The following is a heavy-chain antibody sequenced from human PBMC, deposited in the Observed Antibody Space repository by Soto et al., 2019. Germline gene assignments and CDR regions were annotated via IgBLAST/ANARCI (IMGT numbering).Heavy chain of an antibody. CDR2: MYYSGST. D-gene: IGHD5-12*01. Sequence: QVQLQESGPGLVKPSETLSLTCTVSGGSISSYYWSWIRQPPGKGLEWIGYMYYSGSTNYNPALKXXXXXXXXXXXXXXXXXXXXXXXXXTAXXXXXXXGYPSIDYWGQGTLVSVSS. CDR3: XXXGYPSIDY. J-gene: IGHJ4*02. V-gene: IGHV4-59*01. CDR1: GGSISSYY.